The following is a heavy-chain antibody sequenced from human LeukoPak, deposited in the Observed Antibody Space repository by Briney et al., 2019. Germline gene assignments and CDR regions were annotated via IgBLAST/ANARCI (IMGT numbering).Heavy chain of an antibody. D-gene: IGHD3-22*01. J-gene: IGHJ4*02. CDR3: ARARASYYDSNGYYQPYYFDY. CDR1: GYTFTSYD. CDR2: MNPNSGNR. V-gene: IGHV1-8*01. Sequence: ASVKVSCKASGYTFTSYDINWVRQATGQGLEWMGWMNPNSGNRGYAQKFQGRVTITTNTSISTAYMELSSLRSEDTAVYYCARARASYYDSNGYYQPYYFDYWVQGSLVTVSS.